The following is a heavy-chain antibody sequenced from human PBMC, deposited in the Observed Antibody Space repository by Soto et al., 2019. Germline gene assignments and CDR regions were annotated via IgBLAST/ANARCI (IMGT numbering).Heavy chain of an antibody. V-gene: IGHV4-30-4*01. CDR3: ARGSTTEKVDS. J-gene: IGHJ4*02. CDR2: IFDSGIT. CDR1: GGSIRSSRYY. Sequence: SETLSLTCTVSGGSIRSSRYYVGWIRQPPGKGLEWIGDIFDSGITHYNPSLKSRVTISADTSMNQFSLALTSVTAADTAIYYCARGSTTEKVDSWGQGILVTVS.